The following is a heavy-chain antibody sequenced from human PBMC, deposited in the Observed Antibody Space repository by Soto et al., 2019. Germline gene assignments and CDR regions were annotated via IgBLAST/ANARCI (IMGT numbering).Heavy chain of an antibody. CDR3: ATDAIGEMSTLGYSYH. CDR2: LITLFETP. D-gene: IGHD3-10*01. V-gene: IGHV1-69*01. J-gene: IGHJ4*02. Sequence: QVQLVQSGAEVKKPGSSVKVSCKASGGTFSSYAFSWVRQAPGQGLEWMGGLITLFETPTYAQTFQGRLTSTADESTSTVYMELSSLRSEDTDVYFCATDAIGEMSTLGYSYHWGQGTRVTVSS. CDR1: GGTFSSYA.